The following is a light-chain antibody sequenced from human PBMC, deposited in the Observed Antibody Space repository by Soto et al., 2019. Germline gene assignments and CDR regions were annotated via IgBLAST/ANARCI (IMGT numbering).Light chain of an antibody. J-gene: IGLJ3*02. CDR3: AAWDDSLSGVL. CDR2: RNN. CDR1: SSNIGTNY. V-gene: IGLV1-47*01. Sequence: QSVLSQPPSASGTPGQRVTVSCSGSSSNIGTNYVYWYQQLPATAPKLLIYRNNQRPSGVPDRFAGPKSGTSASLAISGLRSEDEADYFCAAWDDSLSGVLFGGGTKLTVL.